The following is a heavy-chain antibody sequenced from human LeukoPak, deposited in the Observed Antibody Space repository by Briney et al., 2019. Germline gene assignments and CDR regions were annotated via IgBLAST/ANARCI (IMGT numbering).Heavy chain of an antibody. V-gene: IGHV4-34*01. J-gene: IGHJ4*02. Sequence: SETLSLTCTVSGGSFSGYYWSWIRQPPGKGLEWIGEINHSGSTNYNPSLKSRVTISVDTSKNQFSLKLSSVTAADTAVYYCASYPGYPYYFDYWGQGTLVTVSS. D-gene: IGHD3-9*01. CDR2: INHSGST. CDR1: GGSFSGYY. CDR3: ASYPGYPYYFDY.